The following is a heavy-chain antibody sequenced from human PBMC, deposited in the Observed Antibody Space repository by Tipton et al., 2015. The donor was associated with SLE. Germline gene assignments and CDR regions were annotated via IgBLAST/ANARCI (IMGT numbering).Heavy chain of an antibody. D-gene: IGHD1-1*01. J-gene: IGHJ6*03. CDR1: GGSFNGHY. CDR2: SNESGVT. V-gene: IGHV4-34*01. Sequence: TLSLTCAVYGGSFNGHYWNWLRQPPGKGLEWIGESNESGVTHYNSSLKSRVTVSVDTSKNQFSLRLSSVTAADTAVYYCARAPGLERSYSYFYYMDVWGKGTTVTVSS. CDR3: ARAPGLERSYSYFYYMDV.